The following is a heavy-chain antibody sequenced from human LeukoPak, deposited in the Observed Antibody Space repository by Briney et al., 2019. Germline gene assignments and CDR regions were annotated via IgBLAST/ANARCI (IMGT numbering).Heavy chain of an antibody. CDR2: IWYDGSNK. Sequence: GGSLRLSCAASGFTLSIYGMHWVRQAPGKGLEWVAVIWYDGSNKYYADSVKGRFTISRDNSKNTLYLQMNSLRAEDTAVYYCASGYCSGGSCYWIDYWGQGTLVTVSS. J-gene: IGHJ4*02. CDR3: ASGYCSGGSCYWIDY. V-gene: IGHV3-33*01. D-gene: IGHD2-15*01. CDR1: GFTLSIYG.